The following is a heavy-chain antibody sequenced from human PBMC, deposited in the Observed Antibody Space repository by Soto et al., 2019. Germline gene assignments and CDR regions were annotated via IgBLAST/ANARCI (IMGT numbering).Heavy chain of an antibody. CDR1: GGSISSYY. CDR2: IYYSGST. V-gene: IGHV4-59*01. Sequence: LSLTCTVSGGSISSYYWSWIRQPPGKGPEWIGYIYYSGSTNYNPSLKSRVTISVDTSKNQFSLKLSSVTAADTAVYYCARSYLDRSQRYNWFDPWGQGTLVTVSS. CDR3: ARSYLDRSQRYNWFDP. J-gene: IGHJ5*02.